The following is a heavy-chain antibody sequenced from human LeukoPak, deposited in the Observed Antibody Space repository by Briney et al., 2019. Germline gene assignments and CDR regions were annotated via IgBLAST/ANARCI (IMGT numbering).Heavy chain of an antibody. J-gene: IGHJ4*02. CDR1: GGSISSGGYY. CDR3: ARGGGVSSIFGVVAKIPYYFDY. V-gene: IGHV4-30-2*01. CDR2: IYHSGST. Sequence: SQTLSLTCTVSGGSISSGGYYWSWIRQPPGKGLEWIGYIYHSGSTYYNPSLKSRVTISVDRSKNQFFLKLSSVTAADTAVYYCARGGGVSSIFGVVAKIPYYFDYWGQGTLVTVSS. D-gene: IGHD3-3*01.